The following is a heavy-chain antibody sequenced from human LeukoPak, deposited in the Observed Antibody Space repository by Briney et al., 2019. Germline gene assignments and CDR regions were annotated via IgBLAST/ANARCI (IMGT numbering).Heavy chain of an antibody. D-gene: IGHD6-19*01. CDR3: ARVSVRFGYSSGWPIDY. CDR2: INAGNGNT. CDR1: GYTFTSYA. V-gene: IGHV1-3*01. J-gene: IGHJ4*02. Sequence: ASVKVSCKASGYTFTSYAVHWVRQAPGQRLEWMGWINAGNGNTKYSQKFQGRVTITRDTSASTAYMELSSLRSEDTAVYYCARVSVRFGYSSGWPIDYWGQGTLVTVSS.